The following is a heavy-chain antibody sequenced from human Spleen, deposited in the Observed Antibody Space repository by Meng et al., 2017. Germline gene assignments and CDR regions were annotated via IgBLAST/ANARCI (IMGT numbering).Heavy chain of an antibody. V-gene: IGHV3-21*01. CDR2: ISSSSYI. CDR3: ARGARGGGYYYYGMDV. J-gene: IGHJ6*02. D-gene: IGHD3-10*01. CDR1: GFTFSSYS. Sequence: GESLKISCAASGFTFSSYSMNWVRQAPGKGLEWVSSISSSSYIYYADSVKGRFTISRDNAKNSLYLQMNSLRAEDTAVYYCARGARGGGYYYYGMDVWGQGTTVTVSS.